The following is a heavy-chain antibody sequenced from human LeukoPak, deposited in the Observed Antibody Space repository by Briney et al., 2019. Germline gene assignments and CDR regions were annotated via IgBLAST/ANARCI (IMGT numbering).Heavy chain of an antibody. Sequence: GGSLRLSCAASGFTFSSYAMHWVRQAPGKGLEWAAVISYDGSNKYYADSVKGRFTISRDNSKNTLYLQMNSLRAEDTAVCYCARDIHGDYMFDYWGQGTLVTVSS. J-gene: IGHJ4*02. V-gene: IGHV3-30*04. CDR2: ISYDGSNK. CDR3: ARDIHGDYMFDY. D-gene: IGHD4-17*01. CDR1: GFTFSSYA.